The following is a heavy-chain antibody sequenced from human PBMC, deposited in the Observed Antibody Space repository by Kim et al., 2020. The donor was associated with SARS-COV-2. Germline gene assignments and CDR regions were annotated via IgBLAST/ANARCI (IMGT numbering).Heavy chain of an antibody. Sequence: GSKTYYADAVKGRFTISRDNSKNTLYLQTSSLRAEDTAVYYCANLKTLGSWGQGTLVTVSS. D-gene: IGHD3-9*01. V-gene: IGHV3-30*02. J-gene: IGHJ4*02. CDR2: GSKT. CDR3: ANLKTLGS.